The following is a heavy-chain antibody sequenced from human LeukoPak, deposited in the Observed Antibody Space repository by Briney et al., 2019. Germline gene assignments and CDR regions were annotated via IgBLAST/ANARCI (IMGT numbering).Heavy chain of an antibody. CDR3: ARGYSGPWGSYDY. CDR1: GYTFTGYY. V-gene: IGHV1-2*02. D-gene: IGHD3-16*01. CDR2: INPNSGGT. Sequence: ASVKVSCKASGYTFTGYYIHWVRQAPGQGLEWMGWINPNSGGTIYAQKFQGRVTMTRDTSITTAYMEVSGLGSDDTAVFYCARGYSGPWGSYDYWGQGTLVAVSS. J-gene: IGHJ4*02.